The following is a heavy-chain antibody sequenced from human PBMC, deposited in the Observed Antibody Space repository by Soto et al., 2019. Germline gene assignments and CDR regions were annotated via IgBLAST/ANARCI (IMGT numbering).Heavy chain of an antibody. D-gene: IGHD3-22*01. CDR1: GYTFTNYG. J-gene: IGHJ4*02. CDR3: ARSRGSGYYALSY. V-gene: IGHV1-18*04. Sequence: QAQLVQSGTEVKKPGASVKVSCKASGYTFTNYGISWVRQAPGQGLEWMGWTSAYNDNTKYAQKFQGRVTMTTETATITAYMELRSVRSADTAVYYCARSRGSGYYALSYWGQGTLVTVSS. CDR2: TSAYNDNT.